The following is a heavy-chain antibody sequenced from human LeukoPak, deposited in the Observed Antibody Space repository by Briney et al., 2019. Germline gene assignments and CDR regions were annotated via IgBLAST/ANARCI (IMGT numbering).Heavy chain of an antibody. Sequence: ASVKVSCKASGYTFTSYGISWVRQAPGQGLEWMGWISAYNGDTSYPQKVQDRVTMTTDTSATTAYMELRSLRSDDTAVYYCARRSQCNLLTCSKGGGFDVWGQGTMVTVSS. CDR3: ARRSQCNLLTCSKGGGFDV. CDR2: ISAYNGDT. V-gene: IGHV1-18*01. CDR1: GYTFTSYG. D-gene: IGHD2/OR15-2a*01. J-gene: IGHJ3*01.